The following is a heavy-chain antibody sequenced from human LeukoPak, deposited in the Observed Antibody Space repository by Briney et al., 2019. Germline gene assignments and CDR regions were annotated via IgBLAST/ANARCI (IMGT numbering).Heavy chain of an antibody. CDR2: IYYSGST. V-gene: IGHV4-59*02. D-gene: IGHD6-13*01. Sequence: SETLSLTCTVSGDSVSSYYRSWIRQPPGKGLEWIGYIYYSGSTNYNPSLKSRVTTSVGTSKNQFSLKLTSVTAADTAVYYCARAGSSWSFDYWGQGTLVTVSS. CDR1: GDSVSSYY. CDR3: ARAGSSWSFDY. J-gene: IGHJ4*02.